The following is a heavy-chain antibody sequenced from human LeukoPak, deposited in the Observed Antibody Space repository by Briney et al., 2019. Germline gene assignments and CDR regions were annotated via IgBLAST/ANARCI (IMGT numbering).Heavy chain of an antibody. D-gene: IGHD1-26*01. CDR3: VRDRELNY. CDR1: GGSISIYY. V-gene: IGHV4-59*01. Sequence: SETLSLTCTVSGGSISIYYWSWIRQPPGKGLEWIGYIYNSGSTYYNPSLKSRVTISVDTSKNQFSLRLSSVTAADAAVYYCVRDRELNYWGQGTLVTVSS. J-gene: IGHJ4*02. CDR2: IYNSGST.